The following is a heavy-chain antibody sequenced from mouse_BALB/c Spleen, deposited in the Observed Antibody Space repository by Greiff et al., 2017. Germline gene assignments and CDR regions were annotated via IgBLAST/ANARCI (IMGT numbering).Heavy chain of an antibody. Sequence: QVQLKESGPELVKPGASVRISCKASGYTFTSYYIHWVKQRPGQGLEWIGWIYPGNVNTKYNEKFKGEATLTADKSSSTAYMQLSSLTSEDSAVYFCARDVGTWFAYWGQGTLVTVSA. CDR1: GYTFTSYY. J-gene: IGHJ3*01. CDR2: IYPGNVNT. D-gene: IGHD3-3*01. V-gene: IGHV1S56*01. CDR3: ARDVGTWFAY.